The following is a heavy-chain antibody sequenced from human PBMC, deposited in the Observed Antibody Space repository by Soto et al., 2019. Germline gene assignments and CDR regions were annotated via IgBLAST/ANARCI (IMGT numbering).Heavy chain of an antibody. Sequence: GASVKVSCEASGYTFTSYGISWVRQAPGQGLEWMGWISAYDGNTNYAQKLQGRVTMTTDTSTSTAYMELRSLRSDDTAVYYCARERRTLIIAVAGTGPLRGYYYGMDVGGQGPRVTVSS. D-gene: IGHD6-19*01. CDR3: ARERRTLIIAVAGTGPLRGYYYGMDV. CDR1: GYTFTSYG. V-gene: IGHV1-18*04. J-gene: IGHJ6*02. CDR2: ISAYDGNT.